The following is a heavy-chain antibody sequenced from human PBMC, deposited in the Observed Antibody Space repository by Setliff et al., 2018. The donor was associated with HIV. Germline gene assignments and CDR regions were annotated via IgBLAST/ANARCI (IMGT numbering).Heavy chain of an antibody. J-gene: IGHJ4*02. CDR2: IYHSGST. CDR3: ARSPGRGLAASIAAFFDY. CDR1: GGSISSSDYY. Sequence: PSETLSLTCTVSGGSISSSDYYWSWIRQPPGKGLEWVGEIYHSGSTSYNPSLKSRVTISVDKSKNQFSLNLSSVTAADTAVYYCARSPGRGLAASIAAFFDYWGQGTLVTVSS. V-gene: IGHV4-39*07. D-gene: IGHD6-6*01.